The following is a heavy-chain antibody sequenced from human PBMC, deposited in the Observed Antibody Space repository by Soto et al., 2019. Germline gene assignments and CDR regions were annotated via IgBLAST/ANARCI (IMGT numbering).Heavy chain of an antibody. CDR1: GGTLSSYA. Sequence: SVKVSCKASGGTLSSYAISWVRQAPGQGLEWMGGIIPIFGTANYAQKFQGRVKITADKSTSTAYMELSSLRSEDTAVYYCARDQQMAYYYGSGPIDYYGKDVWGQGTTVTVSS. CDR2: IIPIFGTA. D-gene: IGHD3-10*01. CDR3: ARDQQMAYYYGSGPIDYYGKDV. V-gene: IGHV1-69*06. J-gene: IGHJ6*02.